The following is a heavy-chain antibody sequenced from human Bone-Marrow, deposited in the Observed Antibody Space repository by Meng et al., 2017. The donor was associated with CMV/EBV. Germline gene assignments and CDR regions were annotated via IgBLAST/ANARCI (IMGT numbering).Heavy chain of an antibody. Sequence: SETLSLTCTVSGGSISSSSYYWSWIRQPPGKGLEWIGYIYYSGSTNYNPSLKSRVTISVDTSKNQFSLKLSSVTAADTAVYYCARGHGKKLGLYYYYYYGMDVWGQGTTVTVSS. V-gene: IGHV4-61*05. D-gene: IGHD7-27*01. J-gene: IGHJ6*02. CDR2: IYYSGST. CDR1: GGSISSSSYY. CDR3: ARGHGKKLGLYYYYYYGMDV.